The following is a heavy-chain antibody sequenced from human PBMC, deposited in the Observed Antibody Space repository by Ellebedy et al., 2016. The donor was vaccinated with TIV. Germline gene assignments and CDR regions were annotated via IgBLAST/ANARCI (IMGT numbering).Heavy chain of an antibody. CDR2: IHYSGTT. CDR3: ARGKFAAAGIDY. D-gene: IGHD6-13*01. CDR1: GGSISSYY. J-gene: IGHJ4*02. Sequence: MPSETLSLTCTVSGGSISSYYWSWVRQPPGKGLEWIGYIHYSGTTSYNPSLKSRVTISVDMSKNQFSLKLSSVTAADTAVYYCARGKFAAAGIDYWGQGTLVTVSS. V-gene: IGHV4-59*08.